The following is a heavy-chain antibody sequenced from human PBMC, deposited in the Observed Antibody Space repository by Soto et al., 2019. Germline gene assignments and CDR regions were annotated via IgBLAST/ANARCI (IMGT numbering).Heavy chain of an antibody. J-gene: IGHJ5*02. Sequence: SETLSLTCTVSGGSIGSGDYYWSWIRQPPGRGLEWIGHIFYSGSTNYNPALKSRVTISVDTSKSQFSLKLSSVTAADTAVYYCAKDSGYNYGYFRWFDPWGQGTLVT. CDR1: GGSIGSGDYY. D-gene: IGHD5-18*01. CDR3: AKDSGYNYGYFRWFDP. CDR2: IFYSGST. V-gene: IGHV4-61*08.